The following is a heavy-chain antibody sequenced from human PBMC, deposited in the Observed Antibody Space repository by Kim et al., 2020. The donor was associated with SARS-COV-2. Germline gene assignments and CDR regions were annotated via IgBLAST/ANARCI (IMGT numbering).Heavy chain of an antibody. Sequence: ASVKVSCKASGYTFTDYYIHWVRQAPGQGLEWMGRIHPNSGDTDYAQKFRDRVTMTRDTSVTTTYMEMSTLRSDDTAVFYCARGQRDGSSYCELWAQGTLVTVSS. CDR2: IHPNSGDT. J-gene: IGHJ4*02. CDR1: GYTFTDYY. V-gene: IGHV1-2*06. D-gene: IGHD1-26*01. CDR3: ARGQRDGSSYCEL.